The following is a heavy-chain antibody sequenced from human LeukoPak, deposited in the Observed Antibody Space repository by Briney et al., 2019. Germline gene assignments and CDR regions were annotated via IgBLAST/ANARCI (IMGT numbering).Heavy chain of an antibody. V-gene: IGHV4-39*01. Sequence: PSETLSLTCIVSGGSISSSSYYWGWFRQPPGKGLEWIGSIHYSGSTYYNPSLKSRVTISVDTPKNQFSLKLSSVTAADTAVYYCARAGSGTTWVRWFDPWGQGTRVTVSS. CDR2: IHYSGST. CDR1: GGSISSSSYY. J-gene: IGHJ5*02. CDR3: ARAGSGTTWVRWFDP. D-gene: IGHD1-7*01.